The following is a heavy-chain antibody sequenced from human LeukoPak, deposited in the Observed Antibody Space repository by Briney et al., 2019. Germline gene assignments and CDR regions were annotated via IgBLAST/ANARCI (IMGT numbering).Heavy chain of an antibody. CDR3: ARGSMVRGAIMFDY. CDR1: GGTFSSYA. CDR2: IIPIFGTA. Sequence: SVKVSCKASGGTFSSYAISWMRQAPGQGLEWMGGIIPIFGTANYAQKFQVRVTITADESTSTAYMELSSLRSEDTAVYYCARGSMVRGAIMFDYWGQGTLVTVSS. D-gene: IGHD3-10*01. V-gene: IGHV1-69*13. J-gene: IGHJ4*02.